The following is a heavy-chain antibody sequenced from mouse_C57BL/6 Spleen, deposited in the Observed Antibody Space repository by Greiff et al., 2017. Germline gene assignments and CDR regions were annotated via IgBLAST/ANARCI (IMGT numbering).Heavy chain of an antibody. J-gene: IGHJ3*01. D-gene: IGHD2-4*01. CDR2: IHPNSGST. CDR3: ARGTMTPWFAY. V-gene: IGHV1-64*01. Sequence: QVQLKQPGAELVKPGASVKLSCKASGYTFTSYWMHWVKQRPGQGLEWIGMIHPNSGSTNYNEKFKSKATLTVDKSSSTAYMQLSSLTSEDSAVYYCARGTMTPWFAYWGQGTLVTVSA. CDR1: GYTFTSYW.